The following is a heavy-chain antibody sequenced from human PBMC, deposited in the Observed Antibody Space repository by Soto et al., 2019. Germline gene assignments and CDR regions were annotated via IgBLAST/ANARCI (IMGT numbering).Heavy chain of an antibody. Sequence: EVQLLESGGGLVQPGGSLRLSCAASGFTFSSYAMSWVRQAPGKGLEWVSAISGSGGSTYYADSVKGRFTISRDNSKNTLYLQMNSLRAEDTAVYYCAKPLTPAVITSGFDYWGQGTLVTVAS. CDR1: GFTFSSYA. V-gene: IGHV3-23*01. D-gene: IGHD3-22*01. CDR3: AKPLTPAVITSGFDY. CDR2: ISGSGGST. J-gene: IGHJ4*02.